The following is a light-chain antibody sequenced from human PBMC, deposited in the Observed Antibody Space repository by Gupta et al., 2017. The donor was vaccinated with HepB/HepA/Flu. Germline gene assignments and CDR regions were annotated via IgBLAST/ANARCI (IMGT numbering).Light chain of an antibody. V-gene: IGKV3-20*01. CDR3: HQYGASPRT. CDR1: QSLSGSL. J-gene: IGKJ1*01. Sequence: EIVLTQSPGTLSLSPGERATLSCRASQSLSGSLLAWYQQKPGQAPRLLIHGASSRANGIPDRFTGSGSGTDFTLTINRLEPEDFAVYFCHQYGASPRTFGQGTKVEIK. CDR2: GAS.